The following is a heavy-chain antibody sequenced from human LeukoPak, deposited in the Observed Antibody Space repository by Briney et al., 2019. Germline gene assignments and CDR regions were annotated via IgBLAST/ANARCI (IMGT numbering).Heavy chain of an antibody. Sequence: NSSETLSLTCTVSGGSISSYYWSWIRQPAGKGLECIGRIYTSGSTNYNPSLKSRVTMSVDTSKNQFSLKLSSVTAADTAVYYCARDVGYCSSTSCYAEDYYYGMDVWGQGTTVTVSS. V-gene: IGHV4-4*07. D-gene: IGHD2-2*01. CDR1: GGSISSYY. CDR3: ARDVGYCSSTSCYAEDYYYGMDV. J-gene: IGHJ6*02. CDR2: IYTSGST.